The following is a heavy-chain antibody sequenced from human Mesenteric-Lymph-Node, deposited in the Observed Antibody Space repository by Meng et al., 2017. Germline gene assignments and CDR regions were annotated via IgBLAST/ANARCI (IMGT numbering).Heavy chain of an antibody. V-gene: IGHV3-49*03. CDR1: GFTFGDYA. D-gene: IGHD5-18*01. J-gene: IGHJ4*02. CDR3: TRDRDPVDTAMVGPFDY. CDR2: IRSKAYGGTT. Sequence: GESLKISCTASGFTFGDYAMSWFRQAPGKGLEWVGFIRSKAYGGTTEYAASVKGRFTISRDDSKSIAYLQMNSLKTEDTAVYYCTRDRDPVDTAMVGPFDYWGQGTLVTVSS.